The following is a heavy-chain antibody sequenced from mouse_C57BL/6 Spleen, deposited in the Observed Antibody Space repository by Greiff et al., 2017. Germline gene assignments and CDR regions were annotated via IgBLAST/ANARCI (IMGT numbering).Heavy chain of an antibody. D-gene: IGHD1-1*01. J-gene: IGHJ1*03. CDR3: ARDFCSSYWDVDV. V-gene: IGHV1-82*01. Sequence: QVQLQQSGPELVKPGASVKISCKASGYAFSSSWMNWVKQRPGQGLEWIGRIYPGDGNTNYNGKFKGKATLTVDKSSSTAYMQLSSLTSEDSAVXFCARDFCSSYWDVDVWGTGTTVTVSS. CDR1: GYAFSSSW. CDR2: IYPGDGNT.